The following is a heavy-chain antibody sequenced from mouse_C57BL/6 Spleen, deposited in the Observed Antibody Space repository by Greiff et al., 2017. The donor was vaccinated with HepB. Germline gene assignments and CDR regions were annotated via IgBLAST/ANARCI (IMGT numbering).Heavy chain of an antibody. D-gene: IGHD1-1*01. CDR2: IYPGDGDT. Sequence: VQLVESGAELVKPGASVKISCKASGYAFSSYWMNWVKQRPGKGLEWIGQIYPGDGDTNYNGKFKGKATLTADKSSSTAYMQLSSLTSEDSAVYFCARSYYGSSYAMDYWGQGTSVTVSS. V-gene: IGHV1-80*01. J-gene: IGHJ4*01. CDR3: ARSYYGSSYAMDY. CDR1: GYAFSSYW.